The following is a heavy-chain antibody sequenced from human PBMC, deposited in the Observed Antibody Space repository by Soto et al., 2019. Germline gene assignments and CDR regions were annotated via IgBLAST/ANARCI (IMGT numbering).Heavy chain of an antibody. CDR3: ARVQSGYDFAY. D-gene: IGHD5-12*01. J-gene: IGHJ4*02. CDR2: ISANNGNT. CDR1: GYTFTSYG. Sequence: QVQLVQSGAEVKKPGASVKVSCKASGYTFTSYGINWVRQAPGQGLEWMGWISANNGNTHYAQKLQGRVTMTTDTATSTAYRELRSLRSDDTAVYYWARVQSGYDFAYWGQGTLVTVSS. V-gene: IGHV1-18*01.